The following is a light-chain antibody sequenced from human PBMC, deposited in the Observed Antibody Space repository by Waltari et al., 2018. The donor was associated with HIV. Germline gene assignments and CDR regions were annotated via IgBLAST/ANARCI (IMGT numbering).Light chain of an antibody. V-gene: IGLV1-40*01. CDR2: GNN. CDR1: SSNIGAGYD. CDR3: QSYDSSLSGSWV. Sequence: QSVLTQPPSVSGAPGQRVTFSCTGSSSNIGAGYDVHWYQQLPGTAPKLLIYGNNNRPSGAPDRFAGSKSGTSASLAITGLQAEDEADYYCQSYDSSLSGSWVFGGGTKLTVL. J-gene: IGLJ3*02.